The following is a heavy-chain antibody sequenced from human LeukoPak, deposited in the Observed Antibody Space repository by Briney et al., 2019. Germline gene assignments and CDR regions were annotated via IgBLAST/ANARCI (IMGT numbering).Heavy chain of an antibody. J-gene: IGHJ3*02. Sequence: GGSLRLSCAASGFTFSSYWMSWVRQAPGKGLEWVANIKQDGSEKYYVDSVKGRFTISRDNAKNSLYLQMNSLRAEDTAVYYCARDRSVLGTDAFDIWGQGTMVTVSS. V-gene: IGHV3-7*01. D-gene: IGHD7-27*01. CDR3: ARDRSVLGTDAFDI. CDR2: IKQDGSEK. CDR1: GFTFSSYW.